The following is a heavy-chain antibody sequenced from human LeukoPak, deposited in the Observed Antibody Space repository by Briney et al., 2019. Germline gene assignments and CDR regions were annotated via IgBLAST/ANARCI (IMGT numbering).Heavy chain of an antibody. D-gene: IGHD3-22*01. CDR3: AREGVTMIVVAETGPDY. V-gene: IGHV1-18*01. CDR2: ISAYNGNT. J-gene: IGHJ4*02. Sequence: GASVKVSCKASGYTFTSYGISWVRQAPGQGLEGMGWISAYNGNTNYAQKLQGRVTMTTDTSTSTAYMELRSLRSDDTAVYYCAREGVTMIVVAETGPDYWGQGTLVTVSS. CDR1: GYTFTSYG.